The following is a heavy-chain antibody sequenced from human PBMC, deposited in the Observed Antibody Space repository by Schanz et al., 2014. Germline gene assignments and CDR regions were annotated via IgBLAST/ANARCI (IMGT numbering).Heavy chain of an antibody. D-gene: IGHD2-15*01. V-gene: IGHV3-23*01. CDR3: AKDISDASGKDDY. J-gene: IGHJ4*02. Sequence: EVQLLESGGGLVQPGGSLRLSCAASGFTFSSYGMHWVRQAPGKGLLWVSSISGTGSDATYYADSVKGRFTISRDNSKNTLFLQMNSLRVDDSAIYYCAKDISDASGKDDYWGQGTLVTVSS. CDR1: GFTFSSYG. CDR2: ISGTGSDAT.